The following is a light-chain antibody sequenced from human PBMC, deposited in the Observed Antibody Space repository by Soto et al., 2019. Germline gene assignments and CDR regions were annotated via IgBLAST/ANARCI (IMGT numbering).Light chain of an antibody. CDR1: QNIIST. Sequence: EIVMTQSPATLSVSPGERATLSCRASQNIISTLAWFQQKPGQPPRLLIYGTSTRATGIPARFTGSGSGTEFTLTISSLQSEDFAVYYCQQYHDSSSITFGQGTRLEIK. CDR3: QQYHDSSSIT. CDR2: GTS. V-gene: IGKV3-15*01. J-gene: IGKJ5*01.